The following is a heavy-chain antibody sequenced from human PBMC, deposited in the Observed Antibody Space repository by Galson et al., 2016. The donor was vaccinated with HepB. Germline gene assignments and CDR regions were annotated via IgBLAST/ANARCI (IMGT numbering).Heavy chain of an antibody. CDR2: IYYSGST. CDR1: GGSISSYY. Sequence: SETLSLTCTVSGGSISSYYWSWIRQPPGKGLEWIGYIYYSGSTNYNPSLKSRVTISGDTSKNKFSLKLSSVTAADTAVYYCARAGGYSYGTGVWFDPWGQGTLGTVSS. CDR3: ARAGGYSYGTGVWFDP. D-gene: IGHD5-18*01. V-gene: IGHV4-59*01. J-gene: IGHJ5*02.